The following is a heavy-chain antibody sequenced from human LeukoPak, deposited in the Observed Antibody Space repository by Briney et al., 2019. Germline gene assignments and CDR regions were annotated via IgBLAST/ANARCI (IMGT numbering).Heavy chain of an antibody. Sequence: GGSLRLSCAASGFTFSNAWMSWVRQAPGKGLEWVGRIKSKTDGGTTDYAAPVKGRFTISRDDSKNTLYLQMNSLKTEDTAVYYCTVSVVVITTGGSLDYWGQGTLVTVSS. CDR1: GFTFSNAW. J-gene: IGHJ4*02. V-gene: IGHV3-15*01. CDR3: TVSVVVITTGGSLDY. D-gene: IGHD3-22*01. CDR2: IKSKTDGGTT.